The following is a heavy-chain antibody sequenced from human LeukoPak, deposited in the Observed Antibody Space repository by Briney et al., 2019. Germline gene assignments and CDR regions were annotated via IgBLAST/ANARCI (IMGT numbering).Heavy chain of an antibody. J-gene: IGHJ6*02. CDR1: GFTFSSYS. Sequence: GGSLRLSCAASGFTFSSYSMNWVRQAPGKGLEWVSYISSSNSTIYYADSVKGRFTISRDNAKNSLYLQMNSLRDEDTAVYYCARDSGASALDYYYYGMDVWGQGTTVTVSS. D-gene: IGHD3-10*01. V-gene: IGHV3-48*02. CDR2: ISSSNSTI. CDR3: ARDSGASALDYYYYGMDV.